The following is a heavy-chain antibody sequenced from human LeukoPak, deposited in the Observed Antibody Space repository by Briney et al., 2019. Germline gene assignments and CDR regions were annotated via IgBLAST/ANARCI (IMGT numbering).Heavy chain of an antibody. CDR3: ARAPIPGYGHYYFDY. J-gene: IGHJ4*02. V-gene: IGHV4-59*08. CDR1: GGSISTYY. CDR2: IYYSGNT. Sequence: SETLSLTCTVSGGSISTYYWSWIRQPPGKGLEWIGYIYYSGNTNYNPSLKSRVTISVDTSKNQFSLKLTPVTAADTAVYYCARAPIPGYGHYYFDYWGQGTLVTVSS. D-gene: IGHD5-18*01.